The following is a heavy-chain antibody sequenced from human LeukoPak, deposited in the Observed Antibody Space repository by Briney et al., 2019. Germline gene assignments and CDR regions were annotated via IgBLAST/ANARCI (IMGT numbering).Heavy chain of an antibody. Sequence: GGSLRLSCAASGFTFSSYGTHWVRQAPGKGLEWVAVISYDGSNKYYADSVKGRFTISRDNSKNTLYLQMNSLRAEDTAVYYCAKDEGTGTTLDALDIWGQGTMVTVSS. J-gene: IGHJ3*02. CDR3: AKDEGTGTTLDALDI. V-gene: IGHV3-30*18. CDR1: GFTFSSYG. D-gene: IGHD1-1*01. CDR2: ISYDGSNK.